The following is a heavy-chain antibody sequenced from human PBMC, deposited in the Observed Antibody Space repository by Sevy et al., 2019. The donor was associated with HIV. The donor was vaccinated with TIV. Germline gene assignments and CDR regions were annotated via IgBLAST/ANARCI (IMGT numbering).Heavy chain of an antibody. D-gene: IGHD3-10*01. CDR3: ASLITMVRGVTAKQLDY. Sequence: GGSLRLSCAASGFTFSSYAMSWVRQAPGKGLEWVSAISGSGGSTYYADSVKGRFTSSRDNSKNTLYLQMNSLRAEDTAVYYCASLITMVRGVTAKQLDYWGQGTLVTVSS. CDR1: GFTFSSYA. CDR2: ISGSGGST. V-gene: IGHV3-23*01. J-gene: IGHJ4*02.